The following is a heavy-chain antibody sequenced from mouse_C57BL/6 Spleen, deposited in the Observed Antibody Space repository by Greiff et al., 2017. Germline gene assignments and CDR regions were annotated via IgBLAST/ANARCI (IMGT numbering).Heavy chain of an antibody. CDR1: GYTFTSYW. D-gene: IGHD1-1*01. CDR3: ARNYGTSYGGDY. CDR2: IDPSDSYT. V-gene: IGHV1-69*01. Sequence: VQLQQPGAELVMPGASVKLSCKASGYTFTSYWMHWVKQRPGQGLEWIGEIDPSDSYTNYNQKFQGKSTLTVDKSSITAYMQLSSLTSEDSAVYDCARNYGTSYGGDYWGQGTTLTVSS. J-gene: IGHJ2*01.